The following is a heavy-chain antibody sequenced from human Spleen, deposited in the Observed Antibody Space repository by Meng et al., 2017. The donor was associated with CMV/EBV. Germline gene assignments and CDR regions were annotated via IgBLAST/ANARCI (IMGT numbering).Heavy chain of an antibody. Sequence: SATLSLTCAVYGGSFSGYYWTWIRQPPGKGLEWIGEINHSGSTHYNPSLEGRVTLSVDPAKNQFTLKVNSVTAADTAVYYCARETGYWGRGTLVTVSS. CDR1: GGSFSGYY. J-gene: IGHJ4*02. CDR3: ARETGY. V-gene: IGHV4-34*01. CDR2: INHSGST.